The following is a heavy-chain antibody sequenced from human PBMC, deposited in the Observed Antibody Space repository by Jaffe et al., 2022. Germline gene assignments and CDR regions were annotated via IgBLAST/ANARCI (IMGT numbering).Heavy chain of an antibody. CDR3: ARISGYSSSWRWYYFDY. Sequence: EVQLVESGGGLVQPGGSLRLSCAASGFTFSSYEMNWVRQAPGKGLEWVSYISSSGSTIYYADSVKGRFTISRDNAKNSLYLQMNSLRAEDTAVYYCARISGYSSSWRWYYFDYWGQGTLVTVSS. V-gene: IGHV3-48*03. D-gene: IGHD6-13*01. J-gene: IGHJ4*02. CDR1: GFTFSSYE. CDR2: ISSSGSTI.